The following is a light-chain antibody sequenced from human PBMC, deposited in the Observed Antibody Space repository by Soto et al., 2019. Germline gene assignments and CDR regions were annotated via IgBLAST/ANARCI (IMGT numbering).Light chain of an antibody. J-gene: IGKJ4*01. CDR1: QSVGSY. CDR3: QQRSNWPLT. V-gene: IGKV3-11*01. Sequence: EIVLTQSPATLSLSPGERATLSCRASQSVGSYLAWYQQKPGQTPRLLIYDASNRATGIPARFSGSGSGTDFTLTISSLEPEDFAVYYCQQRSNWPLTFGAGTRVESK. CDR2: DAS.